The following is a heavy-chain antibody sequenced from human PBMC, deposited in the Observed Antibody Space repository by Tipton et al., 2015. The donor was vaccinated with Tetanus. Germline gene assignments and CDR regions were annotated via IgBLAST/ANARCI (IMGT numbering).Heavy chain of an antibody. CDR2: IYFSGHT. Sequence: GLVKPSETLSLTCTVSGGSINSYYWSWLRRPPGKALEWIGYIYFSGHTKYSPSLKSRVTMSVDTSMNQVSLNLTSVTAADSAVYYCARGDGYHYYYHMDVWGRGTTVTVSS. CDR3: ARGDGYHYYYHMDV. V-gene: IGHV4-59*01. D-gene: IGHD1-26*01. CDR1: GGSINSYY. J-gene: IGHJ6*04.